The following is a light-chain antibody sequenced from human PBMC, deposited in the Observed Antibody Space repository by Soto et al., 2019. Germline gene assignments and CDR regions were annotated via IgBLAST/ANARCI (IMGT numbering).Light chain of an antibody. J-gene: IGKJ2*01. CDR1: QSVSSN. Sequence: EIVMTQSPATLSVSPGERATLSCRASQSVSSNLAWYQQRPGQAPRLLIYGASNRATGIPARLSGSGSGTEFTITISSLQSEDFAVYYCQQHNNWPFTFGQGTKLEI. CDR3: QQHNNWPFT. CDR2: GAS. V-gene: IGKV3-15*01.